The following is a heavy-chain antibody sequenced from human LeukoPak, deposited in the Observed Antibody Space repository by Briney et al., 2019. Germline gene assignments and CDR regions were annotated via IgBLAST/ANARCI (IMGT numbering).Heavy chain of an antibody. V-gene: IGHV4-34*01. D-gene: IGHD3-3*01. Sequence: SETLSLTCAVYGGSFSGYYWSWIRQPPGKGLEWIGEINHSGSTNYNPSLKSRVTMSVDTSKNQFSLRLTSVTAADTAVYYCARNVGPTIFGVASFDSWGQGTLVTVPS. CDR1: GGSFSGYY. CDR3: ARNVGPTIFGVASFDS. CDR2: INHSGST. J-gene: IGHJ5*02.